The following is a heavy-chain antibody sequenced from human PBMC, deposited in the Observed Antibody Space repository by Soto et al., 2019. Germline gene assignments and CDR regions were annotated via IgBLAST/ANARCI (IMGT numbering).Heavy chain of an antibody. D-gene: IGHD4-4*01. V-gene: IGHV3-21*01. CDR1: GFTFSTHS. J-gene: IGHJ4*02. CDR3: AKGDSDYSFDS. Sequence: PGGSLRLSCAASGFTFSTHSMNWVRQAPGKGLEWVSSISSSSSSTYYADSVKGRFTISRDNAKNSLYLQMNSLRAEDTAVYFCAKGDSDYSFDSLGQGTLVTVSS. CDR2: ISSSSSST.